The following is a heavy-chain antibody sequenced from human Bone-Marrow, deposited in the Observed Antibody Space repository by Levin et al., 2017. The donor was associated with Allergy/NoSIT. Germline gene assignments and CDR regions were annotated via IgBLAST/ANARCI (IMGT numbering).Heavy chain of an antibody. Sequence: TAGGSLRLSCGVSGFTFGSYTMNWVRQAPGKGLEWLSSISSSSGYIYYGDSVKGRFISSRDNAKNSLYLQMSSLRVEDTAIYYCARDRGGSYPAPFEYWGQGTLVTVSS. V-gene: IGHV3-21*06. CDR1: GFTFGSYT. D-gene: IGHD1-26*01. CDR2: ISSSSGYI. J-gene: IGHJ4*02. CDR3: ARDRGGSYPAPFEY.